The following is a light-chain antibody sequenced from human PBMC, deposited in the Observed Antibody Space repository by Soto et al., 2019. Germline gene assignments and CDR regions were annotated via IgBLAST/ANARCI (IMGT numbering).Light chain of an antibody. CDR1: SSNIGAGSD. Sequence: QSVLTQPPSESGAPGQRVTISCTGSSSNIGAGSDVHWYQQLPGTAPKLLINGNTNRPSGVPDRFSGSKSATSASLAIAGLQAEDEADYYCQSYDSSLSEWVFGGGTKLTVL. V-gene: IGLV1-40*01. CDR2: GNT. CDR3: QSYDSSLSEWV. J-gene: IGLJ3*02.